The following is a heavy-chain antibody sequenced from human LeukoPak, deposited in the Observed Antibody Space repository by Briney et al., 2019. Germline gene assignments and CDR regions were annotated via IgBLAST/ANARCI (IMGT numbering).Heavy chain of an antibody. J-gene: IGHJ4*02. V-gene: IGHV4-59*08. Sequence: KPSETLSLTCTVAGGSISSYYWSWIRQPPGRGLEWIGYIYYSGNTNYNPSLKSRVTISVDTSKNQFSLKLSSVTAADTAIYYCARHKLSGRAVPAAIDYWGQGTLVTVSS. CDR1: GGSISSYY. CDR2: IYYSGNT. CDR3: ARHKLSGRAVPAAIDY. D-gene: IGHD2-2*01.